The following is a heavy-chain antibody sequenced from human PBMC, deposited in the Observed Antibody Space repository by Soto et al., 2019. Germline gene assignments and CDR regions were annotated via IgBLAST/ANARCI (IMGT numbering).Heavy chain of an antibody. Sequence: SETLSLTCAVSGGSISSGGYSWSWIRQPPGKGLEWIGYIYHSGSTYYNPSLKSRVTISVDRSKNQFSLKLSSVTAADTAVYYCARVPAVNWFDPWGQGTLVTAPQ. D-gene: IGHD4-4*01. CDR2: IYHSGST. J-gene: IGHJ5*02. CDR1: GGSISSGGYS. V-gene: IGHV4-30-2*01. CDR3: ARVPAVNWFDP.